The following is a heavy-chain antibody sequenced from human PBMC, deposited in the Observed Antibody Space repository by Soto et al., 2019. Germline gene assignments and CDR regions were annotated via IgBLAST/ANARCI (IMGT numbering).Heavy chain of an antibody. CDR1: GGSISSGGYY. CDR2: IYYSGST. D-gene: IGHD2-15*01. CDR3: ARDYCSGGSCYLGYFDY. V-gene: IGHV4-31*03. Sequence: QVQLQESGPGLVKPSQTLSLTCTVSGGSISSGGYYWSWIRQHPGKGLEWIGYIYYSGSTYYNPSLKSRVTISGDTSKNQFSLKLSSVTAADTAVYYCARDYCSGGSCYLGYFDYWGQGTLVTVSS. J-gene: IGHJ4*02.